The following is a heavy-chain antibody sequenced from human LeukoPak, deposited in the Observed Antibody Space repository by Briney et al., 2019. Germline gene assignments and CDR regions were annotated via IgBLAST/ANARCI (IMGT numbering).Heavy chain of an antibody. V-gene: IGHV3-23*01. CDR1: GFTFSTYT. J-gene: IGHJ4*02. CDR3: AKDRTTAARIFDY. D-gene: IGHD6-6*01. CDR2: IGSSGGGI. Sequence: PGGSLRLSCAASGFTFSTYTMYWVRHPPGKRLEWVSIIGSSGGGIHYADSVKGRFTISRDNSKNALYLQMNSLRVEDTAVYYCAKDRTTAARIFDYWGQGTLVTVSS.